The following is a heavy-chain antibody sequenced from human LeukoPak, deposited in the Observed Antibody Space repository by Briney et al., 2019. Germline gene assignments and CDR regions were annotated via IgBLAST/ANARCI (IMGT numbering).Heavy chain of an antibody. D-gene: IGHD6-13*01. V-gene: IGHV1-2*06. J-gene: IGHJ6*02. CDR3: AQGARSSWYEGYYYSGMDV. Sequence: ASVKVSCKASGYAFTAYYMHWVRQAPGQGLEWMGRINPSSGGTAYAQRFQGRVTMTSDTSVSTAYMEVSGLRSDDTAVYYCAQGARSSWYEGYYYSGMDVWGQGTTVTVSS. CDR2: INPSSGGT. CDR1: GYAFTAYY.